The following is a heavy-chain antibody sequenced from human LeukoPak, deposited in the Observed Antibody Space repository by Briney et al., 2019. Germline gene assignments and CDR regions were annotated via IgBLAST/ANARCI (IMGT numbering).Heavy chain of an antibody. CDR2: IYYSGST. V-gene: IGHV4-59*12. CDR3: ARDFTYGDYYFDY. Sequence: PSETLSLTCTVSGGSISSYYWSWIRQPPGKGLEWIGYIYYSGSTNYNPSLKSRVTISVDTSKNQFSLKLDSVTAADTAVYYCARDFTYGDYYFDYWGQGTLVTVSS. CDR1: GGSISSYY. D-gene: IGHD4-17*01. J-gene: IGHJ4*02.